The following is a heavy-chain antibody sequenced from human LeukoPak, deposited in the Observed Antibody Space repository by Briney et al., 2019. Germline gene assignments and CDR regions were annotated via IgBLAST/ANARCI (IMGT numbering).Heavy chain of an antibody. V-gene: IGHV4-39*01. Sequence: SETLSLTCTVSGGSISSSSYYWGLIRQPPGKGLEWIGSIYYSGSTYYNPSLKSRVTISVDTSKNQFSLKLSSVTAADTAVYYCASEPRYSSSYFFDPWGQGTLVTVSS. D-gene: IGHD6-13*01. CDR1: GGSISSSSYY. CDR3: ASEPRYSSSYFFDP. CDR2: IYYSGST. J-gene: IGHJ5*02.